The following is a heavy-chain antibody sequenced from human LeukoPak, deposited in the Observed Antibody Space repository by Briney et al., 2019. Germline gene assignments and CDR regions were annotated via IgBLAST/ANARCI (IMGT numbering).Heavy chain of an antibody. D-gene: IGHD3-10*01. J-gene: IGHJ5*02. Sequence: ASVKVSCKASGYTFTSYGISWVRQAPGQGLEWMGWISAYNGNTNYAQKLQGRVTMTRDTSTSTVYMELSSLRSEDTAVYYCARGQYGSGNNWFDPWGQGTLVTVSS. CDR1: GYTFTSYG. CDR3: ARGQYGSGNNWFDP. CDR2: ISAYNGNT. V-gene: IGHV1-18*01.